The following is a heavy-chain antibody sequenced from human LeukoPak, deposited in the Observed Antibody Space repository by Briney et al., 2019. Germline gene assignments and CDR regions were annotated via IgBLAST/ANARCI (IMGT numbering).Heavy chain of an antibody. Sequence: PGGSLRLSCAVSGFTFSSYEMNWVRQAPGKGLEWVSYISSSGNTIYYADSVKGRFTISRDNAKNSLYLQMNSLRAEDTAVYYCARSSGYYYFDFDYWGQGALVTVSS. D-gene: IGHD3-22*01. CDR2: ISSSGNTI. CDR3: ARSSGYYYFDFDY. CDR1: GFTFSSYE. V-gene: IGHV3-48*03. J-gene: IGHJ4*02.